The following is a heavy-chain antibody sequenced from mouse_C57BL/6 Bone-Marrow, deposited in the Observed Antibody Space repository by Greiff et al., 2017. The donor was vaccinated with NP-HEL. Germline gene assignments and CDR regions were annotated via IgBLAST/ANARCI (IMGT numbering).Heavy chain of an antibody. CDR3: TRDLFYDYDGGTWDAMDY. D-gene: IGHD2-4*01. CDR2: ISSGGDYI. CDR1: GFTFSSYA. Sequence: EVQLVESGEGLVKPGGSLKLSCAASGFTFSSYAMSWVRQTPEKRLEWVAYISSGGDYIYYADTVKGRFTISRDNARNTLYLQMSSLKSEDTAMYYCTRDLFYDYDGGTWDAMDYWGQGTSVTVSS. J-gene: IGHJ4*01. V-gene: IGHV5-9-1*02.